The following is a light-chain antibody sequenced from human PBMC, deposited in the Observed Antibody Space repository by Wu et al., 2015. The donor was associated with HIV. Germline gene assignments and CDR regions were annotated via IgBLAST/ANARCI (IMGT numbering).Light chain of an antibody. CDR3: QQYHSYPYT. V-gene: IGKV1-9*01. J-gene: IGKJ2*01. Sequence: DIQLTQSPSFLSASIGDRVTISCRASQGIRSSLAWYQQRSGQVPKLLIFSASTLQHGVPSRFSGGGSGTEFTLTINSLQPEDFATYSCQQYHSYPYTFGQGTKLEIK. CDR2: SAS. CDR1: QGIRSS.